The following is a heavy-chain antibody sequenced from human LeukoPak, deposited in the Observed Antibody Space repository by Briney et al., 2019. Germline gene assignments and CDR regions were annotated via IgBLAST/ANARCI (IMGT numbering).Heavy chain of an antibody. CDR3: ARAMGYGAGSYGFDF. Sequence: GGSLRLSCAASGFTLSSKVMHWVRQAPGTGLVWVARIIRDGTDTDYADSVKGRFTISRDSATSTLYLQMNSLRTDDTAVYYCARAMGYGAGSYGFDFWGQGTTVIVSS. CDR2: IIRDGTDT. J-gene: IGHJ3*01. D-gene: IGHD3-10*01. CDR1: GFTLSSKV. V-gene: IGHV3-74*01.